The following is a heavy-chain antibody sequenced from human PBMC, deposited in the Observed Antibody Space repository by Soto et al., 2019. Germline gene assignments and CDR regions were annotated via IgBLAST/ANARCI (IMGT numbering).Heavy chain of an antibody. CDR3: ARAWYCGGASCYFDS. J-gene: IGHJ4*02. Sequence: ASVKVSCKASGYTFSNYGVTWVRQAPGQGLEWMGWISTYNGNTNYTQRLQGRVGMTTDTSTSTVYMEVTSLRSDDTAVYYCARAWYCGGASCYFDSWGLGTLVTVSS. V-gene: IGHV1-18*01. CDR1: GYTFSNYG. D-gene: IGHD2-15*01. CDR2: ISTYNGNT.